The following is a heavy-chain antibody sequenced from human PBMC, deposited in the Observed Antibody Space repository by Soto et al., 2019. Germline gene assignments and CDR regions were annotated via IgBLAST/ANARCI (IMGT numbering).Heavy chain of an antibody. CDR2: ISHTGGTT. CDR3: VKNQGSPWYFDY. CDR1: GFTFSNYA. D-gene: IGHD6-19*01. Sequence: EVQLLESGGGLVQPGGSLRLSCAASGFTFSNYAMSWVRQAPGKGLEWVSSISHTGGTTYYADSVKGRFTISRDNSKNTLYLQMNSQRAEDTAVYFCVKNQGSPWYFDYWGQGTLVTVSS. J-gene: IGHJ4*02. V-gene: IGHV3-23*01.